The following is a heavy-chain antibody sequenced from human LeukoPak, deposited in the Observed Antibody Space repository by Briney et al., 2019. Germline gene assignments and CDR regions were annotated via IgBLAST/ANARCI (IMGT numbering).Heavy chain of an antibody. CDR1: GFTFSTYA. Sequence: PGGSLRLSCVASGFTFSTYAMGWVRQVPGKGLEWVSSVSESGGSTYYADSVKGRFTISRDNSKNTVSLQMNSLRAEDTALYYCARDLDWGAFDAWGQGTLVTVSS. D-gene: IGHD3-9*01. V-gene: IGHV3-23*01. J-gene: IGHJ5*02. CDR3: ARDLDWGAFDA. CDR2: VSESGGST.